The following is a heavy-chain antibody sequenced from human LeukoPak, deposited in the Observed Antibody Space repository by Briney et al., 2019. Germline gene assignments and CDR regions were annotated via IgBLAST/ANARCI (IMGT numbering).Heavy chain of an antibody. CDR1: GFTFSSYS. CDR2: IRSSSSYI. J-gene: IGHJ4*02. V-gene: IGHV3-21*01. Sequence: GGSLRLSCAASGFTFSSYSMNWVRQPPGKELEWVACIRSSSSYIYYADSVKGRFTISRDNAKNSLYLQMNSLRAEDTAVYYCARAHNWKYGSFDFWGQGTLVTVSS. D-gene: IGHD1-7*01. CDR3: ARAHNWKYGSFDF.